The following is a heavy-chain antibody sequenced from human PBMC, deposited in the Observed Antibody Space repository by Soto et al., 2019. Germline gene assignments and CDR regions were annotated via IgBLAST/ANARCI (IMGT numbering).Heavy chain of an antibody. V-gene: IGHV1-69*01. D-gene: IGHD2-2*01. Sequence: QVQLVQSGAEVKKPGSSVKVSCKASGGTFSSYAISWVRQAPGQGLEWMGGIIPISETTNYAQKFQGRVTITEDESKSTAYMELSSLRSEDTAVYYCARSQGSSTSLAIYYYYYYGMDVWGQGTTVTVSS. CDR2: IIPISETT. CDR1: GGTFSSYA. J-gene: IGHJ6*02. CDR3: ARSQGSSTSLAIYYYYYYGMDV.